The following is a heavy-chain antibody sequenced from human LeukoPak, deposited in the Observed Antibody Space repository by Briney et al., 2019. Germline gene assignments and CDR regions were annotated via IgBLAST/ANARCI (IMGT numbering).Heavy chain of an antibody. J-gene: IGHJ4*02. V-gene: IGHV3-7*01. D-gene: IGHD1-14*01. CDR1: GFIFSNYW. CDR3: ARVYRRYFDY. Sequence: GGSLRLSCAASGFIFSNYWMSWVRQAPGKGLEWVANIKQDGSEKYYVDSVKGRFTISRDNANNSLYLQMNSLRVEDTAVYYCARVYRRYFDYWGQGTLVTVSS. CDR2: IKQDGSEK.